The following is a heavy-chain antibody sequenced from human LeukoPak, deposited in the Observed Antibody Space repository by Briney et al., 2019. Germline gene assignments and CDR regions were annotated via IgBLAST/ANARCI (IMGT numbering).Heavy chain of an antibody. V-gene: IGHV1-2*06. D-gene: IGHD7-27*01. CDR1: GYTFTGYY. CDR3: AREANWGASLDY. J-gene: IGHJ4*02. CDR2: INPNSGGT. Sequence: ASVKVSCKASGYTFTGYYMHWVRQAPGQGLEWMGRINPNSGGTNYAQKFQGRVTMTRDTSISTAYMELSRLRSDDTAVYYCAREANWGASLDYWGQGTLVTVSS.